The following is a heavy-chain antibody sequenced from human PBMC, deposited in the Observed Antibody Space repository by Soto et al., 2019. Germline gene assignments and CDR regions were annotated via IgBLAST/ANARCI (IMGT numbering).Heavy chain of an antibody. D-gene: IGHD5-12*01. J-gene: IGHJ4*02. CDR2: ISAYNGNT. CDR3: ARTPHVDIVATNHGKPFDY. Sequence: QVQLVQSGAEVQKPGASVKVSCKASGYTFTSYGISWVRQAPGQGLEWMGWISAYNGNTNYAQKLQGRVTMTTDTATSTAYMELRSLRPDETAVYYCARTPHVDIVATNHGKPFDYWGQGPLVTVSS. CDR1: GYTFTSYG. V-gene: IGHV1-18*01.